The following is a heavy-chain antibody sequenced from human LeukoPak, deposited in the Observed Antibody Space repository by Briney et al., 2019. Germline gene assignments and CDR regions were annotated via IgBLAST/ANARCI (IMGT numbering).Heavy chain of an antibody. D-gene: IGHD5-24*01. V-gene: IGHV4-61*01. CDR2: IYYSGST. CDR1: GGSVSSTSYY. Sequence: SETLSLTCTVSGGSVSSTSYYWSWIRQPPGKGLEWIGYIYYSGSTNYNPSLKSRVTISVDTSKNQFSLKLSSVTAADTAVYYCARGSRRWLHQNWGQGTLVTVSS. J-gene: IGHJ4*02. CDR3: ARGSRRWLHQN.